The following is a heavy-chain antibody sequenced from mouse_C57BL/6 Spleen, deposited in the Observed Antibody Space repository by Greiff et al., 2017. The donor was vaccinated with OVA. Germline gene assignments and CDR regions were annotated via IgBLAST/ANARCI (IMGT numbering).Heavy chain of an antibody. CDR2: INPNNGGT. J-gene: IGHJ3*01. CDR3: ARSRLRYPGAY. CDR1: GYTFTDYY. D-gene: IGHD1-1*01. V-gene: IGHV1-26*01. Sequence: EVKLQQSGPELVKPGASVKISCKASGYTFTDYYMNWVKQSHGKSLEWIGDINPNNGGTSYNQKFKGKATLTVDKSSSTAYMELRSLTSEDSAVYYCARSRLRYPGAYWGQGTLVTVSA.